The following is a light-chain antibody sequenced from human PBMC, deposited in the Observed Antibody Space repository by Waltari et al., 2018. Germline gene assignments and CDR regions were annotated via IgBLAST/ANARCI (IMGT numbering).Light chain of an antibody. CDR1: SAHSNYA. CDR2: VNSDGSH. J-gene: IGLJ3*02. CDR3: QTGGFGIWV. Sequence: QLLLTQSPSASASLGAPVKLTCTVSSAHSNYALAFPQQHPHKGPRYLMKVNSDGSHIKGDGIPDRFSGSSSGAERYLTISSLQSEDEADYYCQTGGFGIWVFGGGTKLTVL. V-gene: IGLV4-69*01.